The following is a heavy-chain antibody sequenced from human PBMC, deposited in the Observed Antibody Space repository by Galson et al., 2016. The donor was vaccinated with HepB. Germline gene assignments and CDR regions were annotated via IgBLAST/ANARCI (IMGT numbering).Heavy chain of an antibody. Sequence: SLRLSCAASGFTFSGFAMSWVRLAPGKGLEWVANIKQDGSEKYHVDSVKGRFTISRDNAKNSLYLQMNGLRAEDTAVYYCARDVVPQYNWKAGGYDYYGMDVWGQGTTVTVSS. D-gene: IGHD1-20*01. CDR3: ARDVVPQYNWKAGGYDYYGMDV. CDR2: IKQDGSEK. V-gene: IGHV3-7*01. CDR1: GFTFSGFA. J-gene: IGHJ6*02.